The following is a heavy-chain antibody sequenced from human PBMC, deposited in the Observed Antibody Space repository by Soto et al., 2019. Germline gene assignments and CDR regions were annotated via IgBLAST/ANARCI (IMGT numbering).Heavy chain of an antibody. J-gene: IGHJ3*02. D-gene: IGHD3-22*01. V-gene: IGHV3-9*01. Sequence: ESGGGLVQPGRSLRLSCAASGFTFDDYAMHWVRQAPGKGLEWVSGISWNSGSIGYADSVKGRFTISRDNAKNSLYLQMNSLRAEDTALYYCAKDSGDMIVVARGAFDIWGQGTMVTVSS. CDR1: GFTFDDYA. CDR3: AKDSGDMIVVARGAFDI. CDR2: ISWNSGSI.